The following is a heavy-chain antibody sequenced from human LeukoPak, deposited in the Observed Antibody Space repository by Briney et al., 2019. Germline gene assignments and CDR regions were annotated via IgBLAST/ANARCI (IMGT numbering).Heavy chain of an antibody. CDR1: GFTFDDYA. CDR2: ISWNSGSI. J-gene: IGHJ4*02. Sequence: GRSLRLSCAASGFTFDDYAMHWVRQAPGKGLEWVSGISWNSGSIGYADSVKGRFTISRDNAKNSLYLQMNSLRPEDTAFYYCTKAYGSGSYTSPFDYWGQGTLVTVSS. CDR3: TKAYGSGSYTSPFDY. D-gene: IGHD3-10*01. V-gene: IGHV3-9*01.